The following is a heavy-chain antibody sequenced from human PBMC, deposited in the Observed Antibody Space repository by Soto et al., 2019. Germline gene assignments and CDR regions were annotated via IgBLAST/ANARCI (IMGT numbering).Heavy chain of an antibody. Sequence: ASVKVSCKASGYNFTIYDINWVRQATGQGLEWMGWMNPNSGNTVYAQRFQGRVTMTRNTSISTAYMELSSLRSEDTAVYYCARERNWFDPWGQGTLVTVSS. V-gene: IGHV1-8*01. CDR2: MNPNSGNT. J-gene: IGHJ5*02. CDR1: GYNFTIYD. CDR3: ARERNWFDP.